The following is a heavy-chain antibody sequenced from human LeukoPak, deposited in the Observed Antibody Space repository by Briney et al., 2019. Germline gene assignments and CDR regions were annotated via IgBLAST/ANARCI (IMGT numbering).Heavy chain of an antibody. CDR1: GGSFSGYY. Sequence: PSETLSLTCAAYGGSFSGYYWSWIRQPPGKGLEWIGEINHSGSTNYNPSLKSRVTISVDTSKNQFSLKLSSVTAADTAVYYCARKGRFLEWLFSSYYMDVWGKGTTVTVSS. J-gene: IGHJ6*03. CDR3: ARKGRFLEWLFSSYYMDV. V-gene: IGHV4-34*01. D-gene: IGHD3-3*01. CDR2: INHSGST.